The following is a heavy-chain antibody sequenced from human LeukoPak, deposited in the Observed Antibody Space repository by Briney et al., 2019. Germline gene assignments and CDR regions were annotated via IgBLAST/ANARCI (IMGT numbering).Heavy chain of an antibody. J-gene: IGHJ4*02. V-gene: IGHV4-4*07. CDR1: GGSISSYY. CDR3: ARGPLGYYDSSGYYYFDY. CDR2: IYTSGST. Sequence: SETLSLTCTVFGGSISSYYWSWIRQPAGKGLEWIGRIYTSGSTNYNPSLKSRVTMSVDTSKNQFSLKLSSVTAADTAVYYCARGPLGYYDSSGYYYFDYRGQGTLVTVSS. D-gene: IGHD3-22*01.